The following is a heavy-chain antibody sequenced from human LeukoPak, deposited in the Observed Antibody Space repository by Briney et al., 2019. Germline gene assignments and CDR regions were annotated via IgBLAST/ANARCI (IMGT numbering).Heavy chain of an antibody. D-gene: IGHD3-3*01. CDR1: GYTFTSYG. J-gene: IGHJ4*02. V-gene: IGHV1-18*01. CDR3: AREGEITIFGVVYYYFDY. CDR2: ISAYNGNT. Sequence: GASVKVSCKASGYTFTSYGISWVRQAPGQGHEWMGWISAYNGNTNYAQKLQGRVTMTTDTSTSTAYMELRSLRSDDTAVYYCAREGEITIFGVVYYYFDYWGQGTLVTVSS.